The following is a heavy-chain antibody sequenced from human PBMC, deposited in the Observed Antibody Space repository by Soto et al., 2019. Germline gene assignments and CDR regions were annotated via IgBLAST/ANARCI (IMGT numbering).Heavy chain of an antibody. CDR3: ARRSSGWYEIDY. CDR2: IYPGDSDT. CDR1: GYSFTSYC. D-gene: IGHD6-19*01. Sequence: PWEPLKISWKGSGYSFTSYCIGWVRQMPGKGLEWMGIIYPGDSDTRYSPSFQGQVTISADKSISTAYLQWSSLKASDTATYYCARRSSGWYEIDYWGQGTLVTVSS. V-gene: IGHV5-51*01. J-gene: IGHJ4*02.